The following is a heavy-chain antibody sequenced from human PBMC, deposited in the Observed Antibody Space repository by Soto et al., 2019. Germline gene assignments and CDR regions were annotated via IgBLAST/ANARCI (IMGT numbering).Heavy chain of an antibody. CDR3: ARVRTGTTFDY. V-gene: IGHV4-38-2*01. Sequence: QVQLQESGPGLVKPSETLSLTCAVSGYSISSGYYWGWIRQPPGKGLEWIGSIYNSGSTYYNPSLKSRVTISVDTSKNQFSLKLSSVTAADTAVYCCARVRTGTTFDYWGQGTLVTVSS. CDR1: GYSISSGYY. CDR2: IYNSGST. D-gene: IGHD1-7*01. J-gene: IGHJ4*02.